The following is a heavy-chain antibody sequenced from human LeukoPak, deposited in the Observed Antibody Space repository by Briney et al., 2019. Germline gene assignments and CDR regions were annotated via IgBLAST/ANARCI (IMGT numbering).Heavy chain of an antibody. CDR1: GFTFSSYD. D-gene: IGHD2-21*02. J-gene: IGHJ3*02. V-gene: IGHV3-13*01. CDR2: IGTAGDT. CDR3: ARDAGDLDAFDI. Sequence: GGSLRLSCAASGFTFSSYDMHWVRQATGKGLEWVSAIGTAGDTYYPGSVKGRFTISRENAKNSLYLQMNSLRAGDTAVYYCARDAGDLDAFDIWGQGTMATVSS.